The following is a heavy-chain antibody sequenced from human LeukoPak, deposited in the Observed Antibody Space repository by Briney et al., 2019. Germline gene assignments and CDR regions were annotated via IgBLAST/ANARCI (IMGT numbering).Heavy chain of an antibody. J-gene: IGHJ4*02. CDR1: GFTFSSYA. CDR3: ARVRWELDY. CDR2: ISYDGSNK. Sequence: GGSLRLSCAASGFTFSSYAMHWVRQAPGKGLEWVAVISYDGSNKYYADSVKGRFAISRDNSKNTLYLQMNSLRAEDTAVYYCARVRWELDYWGQGTLVTVSS. V-gene: IGHV3-30*07. D-gene: IGHD1-26*01.